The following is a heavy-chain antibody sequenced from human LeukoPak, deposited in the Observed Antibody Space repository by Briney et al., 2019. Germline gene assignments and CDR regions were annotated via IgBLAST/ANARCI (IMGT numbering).Heavy chain of an antibody. J-gene: IGHJ4*02. V-gene: IGHV4-4*07. CDR3: ARGSYSGYDRHFDY. Sequence: PSETLSLTCTVSGGSISSYYWSWIRQPAGKGLEWIGRIYTSGSTNYNPSLKSRVTMSVDTSKNQFSLKLSSVTAADTAVYYCARGSYSGYDRHFDYWGQGTLVTVSS. CDR1: GGSISSYY. D-gene: IGHD5-12*01. CDR2: IYTSGST.